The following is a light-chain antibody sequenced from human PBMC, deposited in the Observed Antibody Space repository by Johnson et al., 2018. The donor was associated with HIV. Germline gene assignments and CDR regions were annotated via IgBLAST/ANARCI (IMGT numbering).Light chain of an antibody. CDR2: DTY. CDR3: GTWDSSLNALYV. V-gene: IGLV1-51*01. Sequence: QSVLTQPPSVSAAPGQKVTISCSGSNSNIGNNYISWYQQLPRTAPKLLIYDTYKRPSGIPDRFSASKSGTSATLGITALQPGDEADYYCGTWDSSLNALYVFGTGTKVTVL. J-gene: IGLJ1*01. CDR1: NSNIGNNY.